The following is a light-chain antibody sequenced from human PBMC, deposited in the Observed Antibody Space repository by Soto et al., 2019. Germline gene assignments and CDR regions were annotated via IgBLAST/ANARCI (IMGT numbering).Light chain of an antibody. CDR3: QQLDTFLLT. Sequence: IHLIQCPSSLSASVGDRVTIACGASQDISIYLGWYQQKPGKAPKLLIYAASTLQSGVPSRFSGSGSGTDFTLTISSLQPEDFATYYCQQLDTFLLTFGGGTKVDIK. CDR2: AAS. J-gene: IGKJ4*01. CDR1: QDISIY. V-gene: IGKV1-9*01.